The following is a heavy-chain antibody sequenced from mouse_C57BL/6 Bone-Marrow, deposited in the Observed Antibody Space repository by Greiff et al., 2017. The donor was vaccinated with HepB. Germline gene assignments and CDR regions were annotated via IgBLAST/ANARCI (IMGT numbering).Heavy chain of an antibody. J-gene: IGHJ2*01. D-gene: IGHD4-1*01. Sequence: EVKLEESGGGLVKPGGSLKLSCAASGFTFSDYGMHWVRQAPEKGLEWVAYISSGSSTIYYADTVKGRFTISRDNAKNTLFLQMTSLRSEDTAMYYCARPGTGGYFDYWGQGTTLTVSS. CDR2: ISSGSSTI. V-gene: IGHV5-17*01. CDR1: GFTFSDYG. CDR3: ARPGTGGYFDY.